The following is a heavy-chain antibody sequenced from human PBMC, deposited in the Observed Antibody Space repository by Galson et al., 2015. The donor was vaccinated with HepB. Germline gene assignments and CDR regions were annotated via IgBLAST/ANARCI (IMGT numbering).Heavy chain of an antibody. J-gene: IGHJ6*03. CDR2: ISAYNGNT. V-gene: IGHV1-18*01. D-gene: IGHD3-3*01. Sequence: QSGAEVKKPGASVKVSCKASGYTFTSYGISWVRQAPGQGLEWMGWISAYNGNTNYAQKLQGRVTMTTDTSTSTAYMELKSLRSDDTAVYYCARRGDFWSGYYGHYYYYMDVWGKGTTVTVSS. CDR1: GYTFTSYG. CDR3: ARRGDFWSGYYGHYYYYMDV.